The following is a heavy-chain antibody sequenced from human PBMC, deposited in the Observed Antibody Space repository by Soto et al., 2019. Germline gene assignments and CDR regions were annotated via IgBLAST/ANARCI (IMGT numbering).Heavy chain of an antibody. V-gene: IGHV5-10-1*01. J-gene: IGHJ2*01. CDR1: GYSFTSYW. CDR2: INPSDSYT. D-gene: IGHD3-22*01. CDR3: ARPYYYDSSGYPTRYWYFDL. Sequence: LGESLKISCKGSGYSFTSYWISWVRQMPGKGLEWMGRINPSDSYTNYSPSFQGHVTISADKSINTAYLQWSSLKASDTAMYYCARPYYYDSSGYPTRYWYFDLWGRGTLVTVSS.